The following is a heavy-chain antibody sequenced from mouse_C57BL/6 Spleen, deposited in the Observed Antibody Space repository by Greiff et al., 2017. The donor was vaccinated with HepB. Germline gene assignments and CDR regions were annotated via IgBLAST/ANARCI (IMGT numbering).Heavy chain of an antibody. CDR3: VRVGPSYYSNYDYAMDY. D-gene: IGHD2-5*01. CDR2: IRSKSSNYAT. J-gene: IGHJ4*01. V-gene: IGHV10-3*01. Sequence: EVRLVESGGGLVQPKGSLKLSCAASGFTFNTYAMHWVRQAPGKGLEWVARIRSKSSNYATYYADSVKDRFTISRDDSQSMLYLQMNNLKTEDTAMYYCVRVGPSYYSNYDYAMDYWGQGTSVTVSS. CDR1: GFTFNTYA.